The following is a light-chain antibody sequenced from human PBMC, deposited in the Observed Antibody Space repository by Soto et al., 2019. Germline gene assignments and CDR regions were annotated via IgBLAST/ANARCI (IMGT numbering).Light chain of an antibody. CDR3: QQYNTWPEA. CDR1: QSVSRN. CDR2: GAS. J-gene: IGKJ3*01. V-gene: IGKV3-15*01. Sequence: EIVMTQSPATLSVSPGERATLSCRASQSVSRNLAWYQQKPGQAPRLLIYGASTGASGIPARFSGSGSGTQFTLTISSLQSEDFAVYYCQQYNTWPEAFGPGTKVEIK.